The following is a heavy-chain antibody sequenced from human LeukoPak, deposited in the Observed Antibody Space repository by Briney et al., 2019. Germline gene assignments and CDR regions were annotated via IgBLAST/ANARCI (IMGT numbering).Heavy chain of an antibody. CDR2: IYYSGST. CDR1: GGSISSYY. CDR3: ARHFHGMDV. V-gene: IGHV4-59*01. J-gene: IGHJ6*02. Sequence: TSETLSLTCTVSGGSISSYYWSWIRQPPGKGLEWIGYIYYSGSTNYNPSLKSRVTISVDTSKNQFSLKLSSVTAADTAVYYCARHFHGMDVWGQGTTVTVSS.